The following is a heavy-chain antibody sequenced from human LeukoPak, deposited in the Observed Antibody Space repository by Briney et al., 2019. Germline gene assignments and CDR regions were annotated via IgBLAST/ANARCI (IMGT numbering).Heavy chain of an antibody. D-gene: IGHD3-22*01. CDR2: ISSSGSTI. V-gene: IGHV3-11*01. CDR3: ATDRHSWVAKLKISSGYALVPWFDP. Sequence: PGGSLRLSCAASGFTFSDYYMSWIRQAPGKGLEWVSYISSSGSTIYYADSVKGRFTISRDNAKNSLYLQMNSLRAEDTAVYYCATDRHSWVAKLKISSGYALVPWFDPWGQGTLVTVSS. J-gene: IGHJ5*02. CDR1: GFTFSDYY.